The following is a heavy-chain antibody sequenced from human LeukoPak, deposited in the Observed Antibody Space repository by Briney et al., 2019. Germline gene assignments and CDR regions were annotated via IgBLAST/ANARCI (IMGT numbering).Heavy chain of an antibody. CDR3: AREGGRYSYGYDPLDY. D-gene: IGHD5-18*01. J-gene: IGHJ4*02. CDR1: GFTFSSYG. Sequence: GGSLRLSCAASGFTFSSYGMHWVRQAPGKGMEWVAVIWYDVSNKYYADSVKGRFTIPRDNSKNTLYLQMNSLRAEDTAVYYCAREGGRYSYGYDPLDYWGQGTLVTVSS. CDR2: IWYDVSNK. V-gene: IGHV3-33*01.